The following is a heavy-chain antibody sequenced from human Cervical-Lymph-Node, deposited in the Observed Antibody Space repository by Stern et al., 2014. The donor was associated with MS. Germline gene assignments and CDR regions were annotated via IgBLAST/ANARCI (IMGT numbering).Heavy chain of an antibody. CDR3: TRGDLVIVSVVLGRFDP. Sequence: QLVQSGAEVKKPGASMKVSCKASGYSFSDFYIHWVRQAPGQGLEWMGRINPKTGGPKYAQKFRGRVTMTRDTSIRTAYMELSRLKSDDTAVYYCTRGDLVIVSVVLGRFDPWGQGTLATVAS. D-gene: IGHD2/OR15-2a*01. V-gene: IGHV1-2*06. J-gene: IGHJ5*02. CDR1: GYSFSDFY. CDR2: INPKTGGP.